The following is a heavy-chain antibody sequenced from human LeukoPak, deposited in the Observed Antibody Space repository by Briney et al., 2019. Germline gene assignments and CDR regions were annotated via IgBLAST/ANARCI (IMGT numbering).Heavy chain of an antibody. CDR3: AKAQDSSGWYVHFDS. D-gene: IGHD6-19*01. V-gene: IGHV3-23*01. CDR1: GFTFGNYA. J-gene: IGHJ4*02. CDR2: ISAIGGST. Sequence: PGASLRLSCAASGFTFGNYAMNWVRQGPGKGLEYISGISAIGGSTYDADSAKGRFIISRDNSKNTVYLQMYSLRAADTAVYYCAKAQDSSGWYVHFDSWGQGTLVTVSS.